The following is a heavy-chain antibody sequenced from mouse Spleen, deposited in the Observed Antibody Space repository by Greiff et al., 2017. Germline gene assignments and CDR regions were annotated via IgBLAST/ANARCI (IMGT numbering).Heavy chain of an antibody. CDR1: GFTFSSYA. J-gene: IGHJ2*01. V-gene: IGHV5-9-3*01. CDR3: ARDGNGFDY. CDR2: ISSGGSYT. D-gene: IGHD2-1*01. Sequence: EVQVVESGGGLVKPGGSLKLSCAASGFTFSSYAMSWVRQTPEKRLEWVATISSGGSYTYYPDSVKGRFTISRDNAKNTLYLQMSSLRSEDTAMYYCARDGNGFDYWGQGTTLTVSS.